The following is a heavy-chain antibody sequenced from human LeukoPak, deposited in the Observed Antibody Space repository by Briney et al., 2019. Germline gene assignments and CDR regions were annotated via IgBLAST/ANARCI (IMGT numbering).Heavy chain of an antibody. V-gene: IGHV4-31*03. Sequence: SETLSLTCTVSGGPISSGGYYWSWIRQHPGKGLEWIAYIYYSGSTYYNPSLKSRVTISVDTSKNQFYLKLSSVTAADTAVYYCASFRSGYGDYGNWFDPWGQGTLVTVSS. D-gene: IGHD4-17*01. CDR2: IYYSGST. CDR3: ASFRSGYGDYGNWFDP. J-gene: IGHJ5*02. CDR1: GGPISSGGYY.